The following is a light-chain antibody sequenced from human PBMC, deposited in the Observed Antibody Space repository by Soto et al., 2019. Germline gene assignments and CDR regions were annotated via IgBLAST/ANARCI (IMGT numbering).Light chain of an antibody. CDR1: SSDVGGYNY. CDR2: EVN. CDR3: SSYTTSTTLGV. V-gene: IGLV2-14*01. J-gene: IGLJ3*02. Sequence: QSVLTQPASVSGSPGQSITMSCTGTSSDVGGYNYVSWYQQHPGKAPKLLIYEVNNRPSGVSNRFSGSKSGNTASLTRSGLQAEDEADYYCSSYTTSTTLGVFGGGTKLTVL.